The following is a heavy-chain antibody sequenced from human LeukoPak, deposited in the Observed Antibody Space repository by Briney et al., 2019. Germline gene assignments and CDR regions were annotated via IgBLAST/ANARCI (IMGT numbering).Heavy chain of an antibody. D-gene: IGHD3-10*01. CDR2: IYYGGST. CDR1: KGSISSYDSY. CDR3: ARVSRGGSGSGAFDI. Sequence: SETLSLTCTVSKGSISSYDSYCGWIRQPPGKGLDWIAYIYYGGSTDSTPSLKSRVTISVDTSKNQFSLRLTSLTAADTAVYYCARVSRGGSGSGAFDIWGQGTMVTVSS. V-gene: IGHV4-30-4*01. J-gene: IGHJ3*02.